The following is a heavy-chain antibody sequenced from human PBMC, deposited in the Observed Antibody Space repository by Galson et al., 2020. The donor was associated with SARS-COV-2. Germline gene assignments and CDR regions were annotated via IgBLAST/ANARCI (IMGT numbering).Heavy chain of an antibody. D-gene: IGHD2-15*01. J-gene: IGHJ2*01. CDR2: INHRGST. CDR3: AREDIVVVVAATKQDWYFDL. Sequence: SETLSLTCAVYGASFSGYYWSWIRQPPGKGLEWIGEINHRGSTNYNPSLKSRVTISVDTSKNQFSLKLSSVTAADTAVYYCAREDIVVVVAATKQDWYFDLWGRGTLVTVSS. V-gene: IGHV4-34*01. CDR1: GASFSGYY.